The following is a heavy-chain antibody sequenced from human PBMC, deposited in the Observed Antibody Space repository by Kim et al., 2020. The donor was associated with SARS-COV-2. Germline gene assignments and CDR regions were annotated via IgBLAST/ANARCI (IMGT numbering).Heavy chain of an antibody. CDR1: GFMFNDYF. J-gene: IGHJ6*02. V-gene: IGHV3-64D*06. CDR3: VRDAYGLDV. Sequence: GGSLRLSCSASGFMFNDYFMVWVRQAPGKGLQFVSHITKDGAITSYADPVKGRFTISRDNSRNTVYLQLSRLRFEDTAVYYCVRDAYGLDVWGQGTMVTV. CDR2: ITKDGAIT.